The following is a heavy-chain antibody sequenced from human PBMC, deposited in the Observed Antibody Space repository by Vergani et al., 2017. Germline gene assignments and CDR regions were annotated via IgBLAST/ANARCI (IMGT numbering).Heavy chain of an antibody. CDR2: INHSGST. CDR3: ARGGGSIPFDY. V-gene: IGHV4-34*01. D-gene: IGHD3-16*01. Sequence: QVQLQQWGAGLLKPSETLSLTCAVYGGSFSGYYWIWIRQPPGKGLEWIGEINHSGSTSYNPSLKSRVTISVDTSKHQFSLKLSSVTAADTAGYYCARGGGSIPFDYWGQGTLVTVSS. CDR1: GGSFSGYY. J-gene: IGHJ4*02.